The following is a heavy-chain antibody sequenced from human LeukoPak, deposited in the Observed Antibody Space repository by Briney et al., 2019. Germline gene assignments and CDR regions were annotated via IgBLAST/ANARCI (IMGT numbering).Heavy chain of an antibody. D-gene: IGHD3-16*01. CDR3: ARDTSATGGIGAFDI. Sequence: GGSLRLSCAASGYTFDDYGMSWVRQAPGKGLEWVSGINWNGCSTGYADSVKGRFTISRDNAKNSLYLQMNSLRAEDTALYYCARDTSATGGIGAFDIWGQGTMVTVSS. V-gene: IGHV3-20*04. CDR2: INWNGCST. J-gene: IGHJ3*02. CDR1: GYTFDDYG.